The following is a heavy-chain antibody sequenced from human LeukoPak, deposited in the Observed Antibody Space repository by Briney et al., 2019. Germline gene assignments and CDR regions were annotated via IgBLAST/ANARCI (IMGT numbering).Heavy chain of an antibody. Sequence: SETLSLTCTVSGGSISSSSYYWGWIRQPPGKGLEWIGSIYYSGSTYYNPSLKSRVTISVDTSKNQFSLKLSSVTAADTAVYYCVRAELGSYYYYGSGSYYDYWGQGTLVTVSS. D-gene: IGHD3-10*01. J-gene: IGHJ4*02. CDR3: VRAELGSYYYYGSGSYYDY. CDR1: GGSISSSSYY. V-gene: IGHV4-39*07. CDR2: IYYSGST.